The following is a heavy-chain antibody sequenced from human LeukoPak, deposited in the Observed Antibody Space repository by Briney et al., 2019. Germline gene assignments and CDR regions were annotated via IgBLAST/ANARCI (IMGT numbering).Heavy chain of an antibody. CDR3: STTPGEELDY. J-gene: IGHJ4*02. CDR1: GFPFNNAW. Sequence: KTGGPLRLSCAASGFPFNNAWMTWVRQAPGKGLEWVGRIKSKTDGGTTDYAAPVKGRFTISRDDSKNTLYLQMNSLKTEDTAVYYCSTTPGEELDYWGQGTLVTVSS. CDR2: IKSKTDGGTT. D-gene: IGHD3-16*01. V-gene: IGHV3-15*01.